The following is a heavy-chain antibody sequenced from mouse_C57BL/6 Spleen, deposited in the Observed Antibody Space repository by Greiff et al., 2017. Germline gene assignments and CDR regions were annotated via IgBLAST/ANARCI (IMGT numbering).Heavy chain of an antibody. D-gene: IGHD2-2*01. J-gene: IGHJ2*01. CDR3: ARGGGNDSYDFYY. CDR2: IHPNSGST. Sequence: QVQLQQPGAELVKPGASVKLSCKASGYTFTSYWMHWVKQRPGQGLEWIGMIHPNSGSTNYNEKFKSKATLTVDKSSSTAYMQLSSLTSEDSAVYYCARGGGNDSYDFYYWGQGTTLTVSS. V-gene: IGHV1-64*01. CDR1: GYTFTSYW.